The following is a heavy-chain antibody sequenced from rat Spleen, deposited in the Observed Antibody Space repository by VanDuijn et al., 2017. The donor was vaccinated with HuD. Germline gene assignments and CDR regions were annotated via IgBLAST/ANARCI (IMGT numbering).Heavy chain of an antibody. CDR1: GFTFSDYY. V-gene: IGHV5-20*01. Sequence: EVQLVETGGGLVQPGESLKLSCAASGFTFSDYYMAWVRQAPKKGLEWVASISYDDTSTHYRDSVKGRFTISRDIAKSTLYLHMDSLRSEDTATYYCTTVLQGRGFAYWGQGTLVTVSS. D-gene: IGHD1-1*01. J-gene: IGHJ3*01. CDR2: ISYDDTST. CDR3: TTVLQGRGFAY.